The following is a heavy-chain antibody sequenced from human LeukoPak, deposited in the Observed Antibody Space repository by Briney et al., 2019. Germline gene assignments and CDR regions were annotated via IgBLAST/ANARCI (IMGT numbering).Heavy chain of an antibody. CDR2: IAYDGSNK. J-gene: IGHJ3*02. Sequence: PGGSLRLSCAASGFTFSSYAMSWVRQVPGKGLEWVAVIAYDGSNKYYPDFVKGRFTISRDNSKKMVYLQMNSLRAEDTAVFYCAREGHHDGFDIWGQGTMVTVSS. V-gene: IGHV3-30*03. CDR1: GFTFSSYA. CDR3: AREGHHDGFDI.